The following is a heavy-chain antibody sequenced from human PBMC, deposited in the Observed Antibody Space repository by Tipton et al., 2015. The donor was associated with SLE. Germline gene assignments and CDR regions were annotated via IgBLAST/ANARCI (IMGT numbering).Heavy chain of an antibody. J-gene: IGHJ2*01. CDR1: GYSISSAYY. V-gene: IGHV4-38-2*02. CDR3: ARPAYCGGDCFWYFEL. D-gene: IGHD2-21*01. CDR2: IYHSGST. Sequence: TLSLTCTVSGYSISSAYYWGWIRQSPGKGLEWIGSIYHSGSTYYNPSLKSRVTISVDTSKNQFSLNLNSVTAADTAVYYCARPAYCGGDCFWYFELWGRGTLVTVSS.